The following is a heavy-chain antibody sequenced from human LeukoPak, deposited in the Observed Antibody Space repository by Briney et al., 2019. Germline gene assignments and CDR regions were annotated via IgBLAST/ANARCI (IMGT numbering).Heavy chain of an antibody. Sequence: GESLKISCKGSGYSFTSYWISWVRQMPGKDLEWMGIIYPGDSDTRYSPSFQGQVTISADKSISTAYVQWSSLKASDTAMYYCARQAIAAAGPDYWGQRTLVTVSS. CDR1: GYSFTSYW. V-gene: IGHV5-51*01. CDR2: IYPGDSDT. J-gene: IGHJ4*02. D-gene: IGHD6-13*01. CDR3: ARQAIAAAGPDY.